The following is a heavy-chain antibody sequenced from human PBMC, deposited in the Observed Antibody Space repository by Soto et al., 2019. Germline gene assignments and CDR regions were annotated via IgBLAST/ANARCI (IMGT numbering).Heavy chain of an antibody. J-gene: IGHJ5*02. CDR3: AREPYSSSFPKTLSNWFDP. V-gene: IGHV1-69*06. CDR2: IIPIFGTA. D-gene: IGHD6-6*01. Sequence: QVQLVQSGAEVKKPGSSVKVSCKASGGTFSSYAISWVRQAPGQGLEWMGGIIPIFGTANYAQKFQGRVTITADKSTSTAYMELSSLRSEDTAVYYCAREPYSSSFPKTLSNWFDPWGQGTLVTVSS. CDR1: GGTFSSYA.